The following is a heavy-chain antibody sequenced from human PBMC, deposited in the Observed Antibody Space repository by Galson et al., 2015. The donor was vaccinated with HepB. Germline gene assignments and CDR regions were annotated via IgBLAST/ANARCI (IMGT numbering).Heavy chain of an antibody. CDR1: GLTFSSYA. Sequence: SLRLSCAASGLTFSSYAMRWVRQAPGKGLEWASGISNSGGGGSTNYADSVKGRFTISRDDSKNTLYLQMNSLRDEDTAVYYCVKDLRGWFGSFDHWGQGTLVTVSS. CDR3: VKDLRGWFGSFDH. CDR2: ISNSGGGGST. J-gene: IGHJ4*02. D-gene: IGHD3-10*01. V-gene: IGHV3-23*01.